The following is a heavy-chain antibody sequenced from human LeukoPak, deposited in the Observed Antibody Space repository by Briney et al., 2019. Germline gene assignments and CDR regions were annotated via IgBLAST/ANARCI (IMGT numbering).Heavy chain of an antibody. CDR3: ARDFPSSGWYHPFDY. V-gene: IGHV1-2*02. D-gene: IGHD6-19*01. Sequence: ASVKVSCKASGYTFTAYYMHWVRQAPGQGFEWMGWINPNSGGTNYAQKFQGRVTMTRDTSISTVYMELSRLRSDDTAVYYCARDFPSSGWYHPFDYWGQGILVTVSS. CDR1: GYTFTAYY. J-gene: IGHJ4*02. CDR2: INPNSGGT.